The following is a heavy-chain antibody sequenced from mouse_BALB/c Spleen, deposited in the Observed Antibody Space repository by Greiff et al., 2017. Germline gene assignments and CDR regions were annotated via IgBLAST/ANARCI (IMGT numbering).Heavy chain of an antibody. V-gene: IGHV14-4*02. J-gene: IGHJ2*01. CDR3: LLLRPPFDY. CDR1: GFNITDYY. Sequence: VQLQQSGAELVRSGASVKLSCTASGFNITDYYMHWVKQRPEQGLEWIGWIDPENGDTEYAPKFQGKATMTADTSSNTAYLQLSSLTSEDTAVYYCLLLRPPFDYWGQGTTLTVSS. CDR2: IDPENGDT. D-gene: IGHD1-1*01.